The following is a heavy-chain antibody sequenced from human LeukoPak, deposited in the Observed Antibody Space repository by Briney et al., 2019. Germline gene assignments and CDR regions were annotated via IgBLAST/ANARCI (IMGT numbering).Heavy chain of an antibody. CDR3: ARVGYCSSTSCYSGAYYFDY. CDR2: IYWDDDK. V-gene: IGHV2-5*02. CDR1: GFSLSTNGVG. D-gene: IGHD2-2*02. Sequence: SGPTLVNPTQTLTLTCTFSGFSLSTNGVGVGWIRQPPGKALEWLALIYWDDDKRYSPSLKSRLTITKDTSKNLVVLTMTNMDPVDTATYYCARVGYCSSTSCYSGAYYFDYWGQGTLVTASS. J-gene: IGHJ4*02.